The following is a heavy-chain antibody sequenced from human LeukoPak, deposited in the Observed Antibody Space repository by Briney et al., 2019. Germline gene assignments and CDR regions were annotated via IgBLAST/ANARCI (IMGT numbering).Heavy chain of an antibody. D-gene: IGHD6-13*01. CDR2: ISWDGGST. Sequence: PGGSLRLSCAASGFTFDDYTMHWVRQAPGKGLEWVSLISWDGGSTYYADSVKGRFTISRDNSKNSLYLQMNSLRTEDTALYYCAKDISSAHSPHLVGYFDYWGQGTLVTVSS. J-gene: IGHJ4*02. V-gene: IGHV3-43*01. CDR1: GFTFDDYT. CDR3: AKDISSAHSPHLVGYFDY.